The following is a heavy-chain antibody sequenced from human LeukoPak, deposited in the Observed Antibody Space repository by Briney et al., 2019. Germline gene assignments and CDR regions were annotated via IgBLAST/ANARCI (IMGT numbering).Heavy chain of an antibody. D-gene: IGHD3-3*01. Sequence: SETLSLTCTVSGGSIMSYYWSRIRQPPGKGLEWIGYVYHSGSTNYNPSLQSRVTISVDTSKNQVSLKLNSVTAADTAVYYCARSRVWSDYWGYFDFWGQGTLVTVSP. CDR3: ARSRVWSDYWGYFDF. CDR1: GGSIMSYY. CDR2: VYHSGST. J-gene: IGHJ4*02. V-gene: IGHV4-59*01.